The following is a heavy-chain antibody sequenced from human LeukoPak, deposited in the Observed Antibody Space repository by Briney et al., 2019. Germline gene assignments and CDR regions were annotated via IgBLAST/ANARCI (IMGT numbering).Heavy chain of an antibody. J-gene: IGHJ4*02. V-gene: IGHV3-30*04. Sequence: GGSLRLSCAASGFTFSSDAMPWVRQAPGKGLEWVAVISYDGSNKYYADSVKGRFTISRDNSKNTLYLQMNSLRAEDTAVYYCAREPQAGATRFDYWGQGTLVTVSS. D-gene: IGHD1-26*01. CDR1: GFTFSSDA. CDR3: AREPQAGATRFDY. CDR2: ISYDGSNK.